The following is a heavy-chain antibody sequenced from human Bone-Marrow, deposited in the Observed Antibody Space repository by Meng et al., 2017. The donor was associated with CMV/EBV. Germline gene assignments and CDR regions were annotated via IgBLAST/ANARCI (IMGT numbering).Heavy chain of an antibody. Sequence: ASVKVSCKASGYTFISYYMYWVRQAPGQGLEWMGIINPTSGSTTYAQKFRGRITMTRDTSTSTAYMELSSLRSEDTAVYYCARGRTVTDYYYYGMDVWGQGTTVTVSS. D-gene: IGHD4-17*01. CDR3: ARGRTVTDYYYYGMDV. V-gene: IGHV1-46*01. CDR2: INPTSGST. CDR1: GYTFISYY. J-gene: IGHJ6*02.